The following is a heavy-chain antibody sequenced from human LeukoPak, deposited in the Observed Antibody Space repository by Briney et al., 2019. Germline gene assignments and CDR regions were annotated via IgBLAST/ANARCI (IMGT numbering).Heavy chain of an antibody. CDR2: INHSGST. D-gene: IGHD3-10*01. Sequence: SETLSLTCAVYGGSFSGYYWSWIRQPPGKGLEWIGEINHSGSTNYNPSLKSRVTISVDTSKNQFSPNLNSVTAADTAFYYCASDRIWFGESTNEYWGQGTLVTVSS. J-gene: IGHJ4*02. V-gene: IGHV4-34*01. CDR3: ASDRIWFGESTNEY. CDR1: GGSFSGYY.